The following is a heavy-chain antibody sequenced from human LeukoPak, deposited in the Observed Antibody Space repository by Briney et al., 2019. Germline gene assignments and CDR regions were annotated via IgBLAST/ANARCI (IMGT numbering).Heavy chain of an antibody. J-gene: IGHJ4*02. CDR1: GFIFTNYF. V-gene: IGHV3-7*01. Sequence: GESLRLSCAASGFIFTNYFMSWVRQAPGKWLEWVASIKHDGSEKYYVDSVRGRFTISRDNTMNSLYLQMSSLRAEDTAVYYCATDRGWRTSGYYLYYFEYWGQGTLVTYSS. CDR3: ATDRGWRTSGYYLYYFEY. CDR2: IKHDGSEK. D-gene: IGHD3-3*01.